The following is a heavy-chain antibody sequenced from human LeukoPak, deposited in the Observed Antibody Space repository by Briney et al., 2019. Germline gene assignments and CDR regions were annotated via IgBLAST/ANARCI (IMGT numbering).Heavy chain of an antibody. D-gene: IGHD4/OR15-4a*01. Sequence: PSETLSLTCTVSGGSVSSNSYYWGWIRQPPGKGLEWIGNIYSSGSTNYNPSLKSRVTISVDTSKSQFSLKLSSVAAADTAVYYCETTIDAFDIWGQGTMVTVSS. CDR2: IYSSGST. CDR3: ETTIDAFDI. J-gene: IGHJ3*02. V-gene: IGHV4-39*01. CDR1: GGSVSSNSYY.